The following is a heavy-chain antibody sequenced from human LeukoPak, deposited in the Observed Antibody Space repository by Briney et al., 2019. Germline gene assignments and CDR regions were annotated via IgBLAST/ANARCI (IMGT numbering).Heavy chain of an antibody. CDR3: ARGPSSNWSGLDF. D-gene: IGHD6-13*01. J-gene: IGHJ4*02. Sequence: GSLRLSCADSGFSFSGHWMHWARQLPGKGLVWVSRISPTGSTTSYADSVKGRFTVSRDNAKNTLYLQVNNLRAEDTAVYYCARGPSSNWSGLDFWGQGTLLTVSS. CDR2: ISPTGSTT. CDR1: GFSFSGHW. V-gene: IGHV3-74*01.